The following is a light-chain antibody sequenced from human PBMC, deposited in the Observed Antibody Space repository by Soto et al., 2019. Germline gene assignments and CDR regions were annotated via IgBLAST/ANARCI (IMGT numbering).Light chain of an antibody. CDR1: SSDVGCYNL. CDR3: CSYAGSSTSV. CDR2: EGS. J-gene: IGLJ2*01. Sequence: QSVLTQPASVSGSPGQSITISCTGTSSDVGCYNLVSWYQQHPGKAPKLMIYEGSKRPSGVSNRFSGSKSGNTASLTISGLQAEDEADYYCCSYAGSSTSVFGGGTKLTVL. V-gene: IGLV2-23*01.